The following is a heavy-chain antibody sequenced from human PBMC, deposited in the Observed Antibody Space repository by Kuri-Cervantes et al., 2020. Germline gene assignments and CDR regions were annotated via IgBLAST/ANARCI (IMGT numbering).Heavy chain of an antibody. J-gene: IGHJ4*02. CDR1: GYTFTSYA. D-gene: IGHD3-3*01. Sequence: ASVKVSCKASGYTFTSYAMHWVRQAPGQRLEWMGWINAGSGNTKYSQKFQGRVTITRDTSASTAYMELSSLRSEDTAVYYCARGLGSGYYIPGFDYWGQGTLVTVSS. V-gene: IGHV1-3*01. CDR3: ARGLGSGYYIPGFDY. CDR2: INAGSGNT.